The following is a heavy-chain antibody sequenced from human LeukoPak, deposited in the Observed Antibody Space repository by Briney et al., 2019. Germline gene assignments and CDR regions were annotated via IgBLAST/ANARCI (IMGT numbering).Heavy chain of an antibody. D-gene: IGHD6-13*01. Sequence: SVKVSCKASGGTFSSYAISWARQAPGQGLEWMGGIIPIFGAANYAQKFQGRVTITADESTSTAYMELSSLRSEDTAVYYCARSMYSSSPPLYFDYWGQGTLVTVSS. CDR1: GGTFSSYA. V-gene: IGHV1-69*13. CDR3: ARSMYSSSPPLYFDY. J-gene: IGHJ4*02. CDR2: IIPIFGAA.